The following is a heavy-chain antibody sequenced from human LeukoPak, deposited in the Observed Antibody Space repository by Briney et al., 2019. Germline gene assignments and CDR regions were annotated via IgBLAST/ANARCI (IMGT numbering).Heavy chain of an antibody. J-gene: IGHJ4*02. V-gene: IGHV3-30*02. Sequence: GGSLRLSCAASGFTFSSYGMHWVRQAPGKGLEWVAFIRYDGSNKYYADSVKGRFTISRDNSKNTLYLQMNSLRAEDTAVYYCAKDQYDYVWGSYRYWYYFDYWGQGTLVTVS. D-gene: IGHD3-16*02. CDR3: AKDQYDYVWGSYRYWYYFDY. CDR1: GFTFSSYG. CDR2: IRYDGSNK.